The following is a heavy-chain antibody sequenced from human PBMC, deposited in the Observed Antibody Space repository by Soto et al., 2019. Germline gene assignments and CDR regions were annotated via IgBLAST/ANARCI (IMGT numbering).Heavy chain of an antibody. CDR2: IIPIFGTA. CDR3: ARDRRINDYSTYPLYYYYGMDV. V-gene: IGHV1-69*01. Sequence: QVQLVQSGAEVKKPGSSVKVSCKASGGTFSSYAISWVRQAPGQGLEWMGGIIPIFGTANYAQKFQGRVTITADESTSTAYMELSSLRSEDTAVYYCARDRRINDYSTYPLYYYYGMDVWGQGNTVTVSS. CDR1: GGTFSSYA. J-gene: IGHJ6*02. D-gene: IGHD4-4*01.